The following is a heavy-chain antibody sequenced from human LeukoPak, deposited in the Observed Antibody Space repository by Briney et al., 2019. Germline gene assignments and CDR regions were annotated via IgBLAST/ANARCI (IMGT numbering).Heavy chain of an antibody. CDR1: GFTFSSYA. CDR2: ISGSGGST. D-gene: IGHD3-22*01. J-gene: IGHJ4*02. V-gene: IGHV3-23*01. CDR3: AKDRRNSYYYDSSGLDY. Sequence: GGSLRLSCAASGFTFSSYAMSWVRQAPGKGLEWVSAISGSGGSTYYADSVKGRFTISRDNAKNSLYLQMNSLRAEDTALYYCAKDRRNSYYYDSSGLDYWGQGTLVTVSS.